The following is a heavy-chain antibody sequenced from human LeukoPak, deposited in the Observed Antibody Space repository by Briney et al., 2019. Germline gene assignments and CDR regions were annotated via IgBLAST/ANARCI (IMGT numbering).Heavy chain of an antibody. V-gene: IGHV4-59*08. CDR1: GGSLSSYY. D-gene: IGHD3-3*01. J-gene: IGHJ5*02. Sequence: SETLSLTCTVSGGSLSSYYWSWIRQPPGKGPEWIGYIYYSGSTNYNPSLKSRVTISVDTSKNQFSLKLSSVTAADTAVYYCARRGVGTYNWFDPWGQGTLVTVSS. CDR3: ARRGVGTYNWFDP. CDR2: IYYSGST.